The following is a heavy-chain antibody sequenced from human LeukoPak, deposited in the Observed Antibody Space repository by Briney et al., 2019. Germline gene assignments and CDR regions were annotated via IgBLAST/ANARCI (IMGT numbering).Heavy chain of an antibody. CDR1: GFTLSSYS. D-gene: IGHD6-19*01. V-gene: IGHV3-7*01. CDR3: ARAMVSGWYDDY. CDR2: IKQDGSEK. J-gene: IGHJ4*02. Sequence: GGSLRLSCAASGFTLSSYSMNWVRQAPGKGLEWVANIKQDGSEKYYVDSVKGRFTISRDNAKNSLYLQMNSLRAEDTAVYYCARAMVSGWYDDYWGQGTLVTVSS.